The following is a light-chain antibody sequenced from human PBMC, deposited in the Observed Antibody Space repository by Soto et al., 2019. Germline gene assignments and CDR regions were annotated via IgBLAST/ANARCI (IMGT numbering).Light chain of an antibody. Sequence: DIQMTQSSSTLSSSVGDRVTITCRASQRSSSWLAWYQQKPGKAPKLLIYDASSLESGVPSRFSGSGSGTEFTLTISSLQPDDFATYYCQQYNSYSWTFGQGTKVDIK. V-gene: IGKV1-5*01. CDR2: DAS. CDR1: QRSSSW. CDR3: QQYNSYSWT. J-gene: IGKJ1*01.